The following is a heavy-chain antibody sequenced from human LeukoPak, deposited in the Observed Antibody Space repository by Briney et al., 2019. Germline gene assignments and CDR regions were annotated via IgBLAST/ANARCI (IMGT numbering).Heavy chain of an antibody. V-gene: IGHV1-69*01. D-gene: IGHD3-22*01. CDR3: ARDPGRDSSGRHDAFDI. J-gene: IGHJ3*02. CDR1: GGTFSSYA. CDR2: IIPIFGTA. Sequence: KISCKASGGTFSSYAISWVRQAPGQGLEWMGGIIPIFGTANYAQKFQGRVTITADESTSTAYMELSSLRSEDTAVYYCARDPGRDSSGRHDAFDIWGQGTMVTVSS.